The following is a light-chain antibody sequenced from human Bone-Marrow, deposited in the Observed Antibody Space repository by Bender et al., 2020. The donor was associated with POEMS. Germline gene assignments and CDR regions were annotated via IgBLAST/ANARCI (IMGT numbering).Light chain of an antibody. J-gene: IGLJ3*02. CDR3: NSYTSSNTWV. CDR1: SSDIGAYNF. Sequence: QSALTQPASVSGSPGQSITISCTGTSSDIGAYNFVSWYQQHPGKAPKFLIYEVSNRPSGISNRFSGSKSGNTASLTISGLQAEDEADYYCNSYTSSNTWVFGGGTRLTVL. CDR2: EVS. V-gene: IGLV2-14*01.